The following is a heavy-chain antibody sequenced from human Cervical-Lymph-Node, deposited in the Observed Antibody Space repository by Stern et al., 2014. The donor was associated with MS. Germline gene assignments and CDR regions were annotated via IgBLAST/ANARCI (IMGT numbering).Heavy chain of an antibody. CDR2: ISAGNGNT. Sequence: QVQLVQSGAAVKKPGASVRVSCKASGYTFTSYSMHWVRQAPGQRLEWMGWISAGNGNTKYSQRFQGRVTITTDTSASTAYMELSSLRSKDTAVYYCARERNAKVDITGTTFLGDWYFDLWGRGTLVTVSS. D-gene: IGHD1-7*01. J-gene: IGHJ2*01. V-gene: IGHV1-3*01. CDR3: ARERNAKVDITGTTFLGDWYFDL. CDR1: GYTFTSYS.